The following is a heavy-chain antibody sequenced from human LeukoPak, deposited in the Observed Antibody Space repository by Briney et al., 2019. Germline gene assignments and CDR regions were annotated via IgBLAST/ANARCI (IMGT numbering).Heavy chain of an antibody. CDR1: GFTVSSNY. Sequence: GGSLRLSCAASGFTVSSNYMNWVRQAPARGLEWVSVIYSAGSTYYVDSVKGRFTISRDTSKNTLYLLMNSLRAEDTAVYFCARSKPPAVKDYYGLDVWGQGTTVTVSS. CDR2: IYSAGST. D-gene: IGHD6-13*01. V-gene: IGHV3-66*01. CDR3: ARSKPPAVKDYYGLDV. J-gene: IGHJ6*02.